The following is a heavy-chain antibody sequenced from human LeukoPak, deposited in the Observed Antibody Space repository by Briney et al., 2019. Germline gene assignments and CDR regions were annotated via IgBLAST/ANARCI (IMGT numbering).Heavy chain of an antibody. Sequence: ASETLSLTCTVSGGSISSYYWSWIRQPPGKGLEWIGYIYYSGSTNYNPSLKSRVTISVDTSKNQFSLKLSSVTAADTAVYYCARATQTYYYGSGTYYYFDYWGQGTLVTVSS. V-gene: IGHV4-59*01. CDR2: IYYSGST. D-gene: IGHD3-10*01. CDR3: ARATQTYYYGSGTYYYFDY. CDR1: GGSISSYY. J-gene: IGHJ4*02.